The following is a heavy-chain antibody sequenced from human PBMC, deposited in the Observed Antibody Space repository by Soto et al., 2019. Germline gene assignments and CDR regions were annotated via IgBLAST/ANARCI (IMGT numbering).Heavy chain of an antibody. CDR3: ARVGSGSYPNFDY. D-gene: IGHD3-10*01. CDR2: ISYDGSNK. V-gene: IGHV3-30-3*01. J-gene: IGHJ4*02. CDR1: GFTFSSYA. Sequence: GVSLRLSCAASGFTFSSYAMHWVRQAPGKGLEWVAVISYDGSNKYYADSVKGRFTISRDNSKNTLYLQMNSLRAEDTAVYYCARVGSGSYPNFDYWVQGTMVSVSS.